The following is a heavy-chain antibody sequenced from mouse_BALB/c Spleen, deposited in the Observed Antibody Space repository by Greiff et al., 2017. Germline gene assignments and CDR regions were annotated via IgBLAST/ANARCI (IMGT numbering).Heavy chain of an antibody. CDR3: ARGLTGTLYAMDY. J-gene: IGHJ4*01. D-gene: IGHD4-1*01. Sequence: QVQLQQSAAELARPGASVKMSCKASGYTFTSYTMHWVKQRPGQGLEWIGYINPSSGYTEYNQKFKDKTTLTADKSSSTAYMQLSSLTSEDSAVYYCARGLTGTLYAMDYWGQGTSVTVSS. CDR1: GYTFTSYT. CDR2: INPSSGYT. V-gene: IGHV1-4*02.